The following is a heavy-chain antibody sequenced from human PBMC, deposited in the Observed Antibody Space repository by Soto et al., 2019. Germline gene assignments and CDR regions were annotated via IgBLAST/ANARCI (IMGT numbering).Heavy chain of an antibody. CDR2: ISYDGSNK. CDR3: ARAAYCGGDCRPWYFDY. D-gene: IGHD2-21*02. J-gene: IGHJ4*02. V-gene: IGHV3-30-3*01. Sequence: QVQLVESGGGVVQPGRSLRLSCAASGFTFSSYAMHWVRQAPGKGLEWVAVISYDGSNKYYADSVKGRFTISRDNSKNTLYLQMNSLGAEDTAGYYCARAAYCGGDCRPWYFDYWGQGTLVTVSS. CDR1: GFTFSSYA.